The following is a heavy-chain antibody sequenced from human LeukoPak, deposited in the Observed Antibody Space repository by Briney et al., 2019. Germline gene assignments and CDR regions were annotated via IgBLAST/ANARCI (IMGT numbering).Heavy chain of an antibody. J-gene: IGHJ3*02. Sequence: PGGSLRLSCAASGFTFSSYSMNWVRQAPGKGLEWVSSISSSSSYIYYADSVKGRFTISRDNAKNSLYLQMNSLRAEDTAVYYCARSPLRFFAHEVFDIWGKGTRVTVSS. V-gene: IGHV3-21*01. CDR2: ISSSSSYI. D-gene: IGHD3-3*01. CDR3: ARSPLRFFAHEVFDI. CDR1: GFTFSSYS.